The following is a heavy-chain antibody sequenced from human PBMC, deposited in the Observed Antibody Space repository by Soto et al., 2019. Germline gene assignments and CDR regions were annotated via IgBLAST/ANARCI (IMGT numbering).Heavy chain of an antibody. CDR1: GGSVSSCSYY. CDR3: ARDTRGGGAVAGFPLYYYGIDV. Sequence: SQTLSLTCTVSGGSVSSCSYYWCWIRQPPGKGLEWIGYIYYSGSTNYNPSLKSRVTISVDTSKNQFSLKLSSVTAADTAVYYCARDTRGGGAVAGFPLYYYGIDVWGQGSTVTVSS. D-gene: IGHD6-19*01. J-gene: IGHJ6*02. V-gene: IGHV4-61*01. CDR2: IYYSGST.